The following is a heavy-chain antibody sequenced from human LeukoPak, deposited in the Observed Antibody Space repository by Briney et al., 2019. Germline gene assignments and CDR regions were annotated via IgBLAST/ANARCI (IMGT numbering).Heavy chain of an antibody. CDR3: ARELVVGPAEYFQN. D-gene: IGHD2-8*02. CDR1: GFTFSSYW. CDR2: INKDGSEK. J-gene: IGHJ1*01. V-gene: IGHV3-7*01. Sequence: GGSLRLSCAASGFTFSSYWMSWVRQTPGKGLEWVDNINKDGSEKYYMDSVRGRFTISRDNAKNSLSLQMNSLRVEDTAVYYCARELVVGPAEYFQNWGQGTLVTVSS.